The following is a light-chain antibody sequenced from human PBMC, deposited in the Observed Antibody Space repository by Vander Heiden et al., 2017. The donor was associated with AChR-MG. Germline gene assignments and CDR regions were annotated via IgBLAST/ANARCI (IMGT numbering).Light chain of an antibody. CDR3: AVWDDSLNGVV. V-gene: IGLV1-44*01. J-gene: IGLJ2*01. CDR1: SSNVGSNT. CDR2: IND. Sequence: QSVLTQPPSASGTPGQRVTISCSGSSSNVGSNTVDWYLQLPGTAPKLLIYINDQRPSGVPDRFSGSKSGTSASLAISGLQSEDEADYYCAVWDDSLNGVVFGGGTKLTFL.